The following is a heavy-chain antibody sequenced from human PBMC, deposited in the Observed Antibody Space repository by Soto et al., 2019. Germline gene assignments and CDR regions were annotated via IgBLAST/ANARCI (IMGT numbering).Heavy chain of an antibody. J-gene: IGHJ4*02. CDR1: GYSFTSYW. D-gene: IGHD3-3*01. Sequence: GESLKISCKGSGYSFTSYWIGWVRQMPGKGLEWMGIIYPGDSDTRYSPSFQGQVTISADKSISTAYLQWSSLKASDTAMYYCARQDYDFWSGYSEGGRGYYFDYWGQGTLVTVSS. V-gene: IGHV5-51*01. CDR2: IYPGDSDT. CDR3: ARQDYDFWSGYSEGGRGYYFDY.